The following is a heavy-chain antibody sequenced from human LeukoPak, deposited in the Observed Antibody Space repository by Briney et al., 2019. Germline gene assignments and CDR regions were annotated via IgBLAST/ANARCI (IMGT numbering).Heavy chain of an antibody. CDR2: INPNSGGT. V-gene: IGHV1-2*02. J-gene: IGHJ4*02. Sequence: ASVKVSCKASGYTFTGYYMHWVRQAPGQGLEWMGWINPNSGGTNYAQKFQGRVTMTRDTSISTAYMELSRLRSDDTAVYYCAREKEMATILQGFDYWGQGTLVTVSS. CDR1: GYTFTGYY. CDR3: AREKEMATILQGFDY. D-gene: IGHD5-24*01.